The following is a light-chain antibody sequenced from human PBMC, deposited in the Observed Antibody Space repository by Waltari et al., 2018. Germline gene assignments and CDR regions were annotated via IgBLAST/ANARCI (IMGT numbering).Light chain of an antibody. CDR3: QSYDRSLSGYV. CDR2: GNS. V-gene: IGLV1-40*01. J-gene: IGLJ1*01. CDR1: SSNIGTDFG. Sequence: HSVLTQPPSVSGAPGQRVTISCTGSSSNIGTDFGANWYHQLPGKAPKLLIYGNSNRPSGVPDRFSGSKSGTSASLVIGGLQTEDEADYYCQSYDRSLSGYVFGSGTKVTVL.